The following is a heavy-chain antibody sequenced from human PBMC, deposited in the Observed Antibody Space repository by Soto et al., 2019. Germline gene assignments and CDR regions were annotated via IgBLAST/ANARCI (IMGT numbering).Heavy chain of an antibody. CDR3: AVGSSRKVPWFDP. CDR1: GGSISSGGYY. V-gene: IGHV4-31*03. J-gene: IGHJ5*02. CDR2: IYYSGST. Sequence: TLSLTCTVSGGSISSGGYYWSWIRQHPGKGLEWIGYIYYSGSTYYNPSLKSRDTISVDTSKNQFSLKLSSVTAADTAVYYCAVGSSRKVPWFDPWGQGNLVTVSS. D-gene: IGHD6-13*01.